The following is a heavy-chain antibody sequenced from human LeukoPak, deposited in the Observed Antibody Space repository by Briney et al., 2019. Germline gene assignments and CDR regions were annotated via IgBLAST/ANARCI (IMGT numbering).Heavy chain of an antibody. Sequence: ASVKVSCKASGNTFTNYYMHWVRQTPGQGLEWMGIINPGGGSTSYAQRFQGRVTMTRDTSTSTVYMELSSLRSEDTAVYYCARPSLSGNNLLYFDYWGQGTWSASPQ. CDR1: GNTFTNYY. CDR2: INPGGGST. D-gene: IGHD3-10*01. J-gene: IGHJ4*02. V-gene: IGHV1-46*01. CDR3: ARPSLSGNNLLYFDY.